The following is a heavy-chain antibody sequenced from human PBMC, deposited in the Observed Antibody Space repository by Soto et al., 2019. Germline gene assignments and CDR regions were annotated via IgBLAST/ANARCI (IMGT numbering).Heavy chain of an antibody. CDR2: IDPSDSYT. D-gene: IGHD4-17*01. Sequence: PGESLKISCKGSGYSFTSYWISWVRQMPGKGLEWMGRIDPSDSYTNYSPSFQGHVTISADKSISTAYLQWSSLKASDTAMYYCARHAPRYGDYAQRENDYWGQGTLVTVSS. J-gene: IGHJ4*02. CDR3: ARHAPRYGDYAQRENDY. V-gene: IGHV5-10-1*01. CDR1: GYSFTSYW.